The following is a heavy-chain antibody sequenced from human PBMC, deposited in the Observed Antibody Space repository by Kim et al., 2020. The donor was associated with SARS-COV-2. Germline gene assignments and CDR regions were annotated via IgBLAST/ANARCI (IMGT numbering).Heavy chain of an antibody. J-gene: IGHJ4*02. V-gene: IGHV4-30-4*01. CDR2: IYYSGST. CDR1: GGSISSGDYY. D-gene: IGHD3-10*01. CDR3: ARALPVNYYCSGLFDY. Sequence: SETLSLTCTVSGGSISSGDYYWSWIRQPPGKGLEWIGYIYYSGSTYYNPSLKSRVTISVDTSKNQFSLKLSSVTAADTAVYYCARALPVNYYCSGLFDYWGQGTLVTVSS.